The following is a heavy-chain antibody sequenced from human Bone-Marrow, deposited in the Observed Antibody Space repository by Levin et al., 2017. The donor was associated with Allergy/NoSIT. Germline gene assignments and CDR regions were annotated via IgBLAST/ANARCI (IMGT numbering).Heavy chain of an antibody. CDR1: GFAFRDDW. Sequence: GGSLRLSCAASGFAFRDDWLSWVRQAPGKGLEWIGLIKNKDVGGTTNYADSVQGRFTISRDDSKSTVYLQMDNLRIEDTGLYYCAAAVTTRPAGPFDYWGQGVLVTVSS. CDR2: IKNKDVGGTT. J-gene: IGHJ4*02. V-gene: IGHV3-15*06. CDR3: AAAVTTRPAGPFDY. D-gene: IGHD4-17*01.